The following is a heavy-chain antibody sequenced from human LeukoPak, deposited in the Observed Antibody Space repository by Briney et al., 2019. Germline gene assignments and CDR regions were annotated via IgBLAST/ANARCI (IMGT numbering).Heavy chain of an antibody. Sequence: GGSLRLSCAASGFTFSSYAMSWVRQAPGKGLEWVSAISGSGGSTYYADSVKGRFTISRDNSKNTLYLQMNSLRAEDTAVYYCAKVLWFGELFDYYYGMDVWGQGTTVTVSS. D-gene: IGHD3-10*01. J-gene: IGHJ6*02. CDR3: AKVLWFGELFDYYYGMDV. CDR1: GFTFSSYA. V-gene: IGHV3-23*01. CDR2: ISGSGGST.